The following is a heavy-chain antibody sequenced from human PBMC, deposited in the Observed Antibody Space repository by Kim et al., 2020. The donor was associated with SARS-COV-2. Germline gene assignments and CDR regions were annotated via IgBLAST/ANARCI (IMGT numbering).Heavy chain of an antibody. J-gene: IGHJ4*02. CDR3: ARDRYYYGSGSYFDY. Sequence: GGSLRLSCAASGFTFSSYAMHWVRQAPGKGLEWVAVISYDGSNKYYADSVKGRFTISRDNSKNTLYLQMNSLRAEDTAVYYCARDRYYYGSGSYFDYWGQGTLVTVSS. V-gene: IGHV3-30*04. CDR1: GFTFSSYA. CDR2: ISYDGSNK. D-gene: IGHD3-10*01.